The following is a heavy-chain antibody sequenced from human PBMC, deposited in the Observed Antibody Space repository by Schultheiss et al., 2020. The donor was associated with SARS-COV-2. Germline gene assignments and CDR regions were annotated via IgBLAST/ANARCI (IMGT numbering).Heavy chain of an antibody. V-gene: IGHV4-61*01. Sequence: SETLSLTCTVSGGSVRSGSYYWSWIRQPPGKGLEWIGDIYYSGSTNYNPSLKSRVTISVDTSKNQFSLKLSSVTAADTAVYYCARSNSSSWYYFDYWGQGTLVTVSS. J-gene: IGHJ4*02. CDR2: IYYSGST. CDR3: ARSNSSSWYYFDY. D-gene: IGHD6-13*01. CDR1: GGSVRSGSYY.